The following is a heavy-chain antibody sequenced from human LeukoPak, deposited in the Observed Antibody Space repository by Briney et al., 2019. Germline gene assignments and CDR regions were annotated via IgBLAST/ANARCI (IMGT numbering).Heavy chain of an antibody. V-gene: IGHV1-69*04. CDR2: IIPILGIA. CDR3: AREAVTTPYFDY. D-gene: IGHD4-4*01. J-gene: IGHJ4*02. CDR1: GYTFTSYY. Sequence: SVKVSCKASGYTFTSYYMHRVRQAPGQGLEWMGRIIPILGIANYAQKFQGRVTITADKSTSTAYMELSSLRSEDTAVYYCAREAVTTPYFDYWGQGTLVTVSS.